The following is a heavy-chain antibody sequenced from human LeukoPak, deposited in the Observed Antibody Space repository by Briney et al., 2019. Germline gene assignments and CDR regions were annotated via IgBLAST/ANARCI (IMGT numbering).Heavy chain of an antibody. CDR2: IKSKTDGGTT. CDR1: GFTFSSSR. Sequence: GGSLRLSCAASGFTFSSSRMSWVCQAQGQGLEWVGSIKSKTDGGTTDYAAPVKGSFTISSDDSKNTLHLQMNILKTEETAEYYCTTDVGVHFVYSGQ. CDR3: TTDVGVHFVY. V-gene: IGHV3-15*01. D-gene: IGHD1-26*01. J-gene: IGHJ4*02.